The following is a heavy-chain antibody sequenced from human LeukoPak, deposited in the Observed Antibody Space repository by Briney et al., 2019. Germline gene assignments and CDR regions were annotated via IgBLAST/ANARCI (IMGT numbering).Heavy chain of an antibody. CDR2: ISSDGSNK. CDR3: ARDLPGITIFGTFEC. CDR1: GFTFSSYV. J-gene: IGHJ4*02. D-gene: IGHD3-3*01. Sequence: GGSLRLSCAASGFTFSSYVMQWVRQVPGKGLEWVAVISSDGSNKYYTDSVKGRFTISRDNSKNTLYLQMNSLRAEDTAVYYCARDLPGITIFGTFECWGQGTLVTVSS. V-gene: IGHV3-30*04.